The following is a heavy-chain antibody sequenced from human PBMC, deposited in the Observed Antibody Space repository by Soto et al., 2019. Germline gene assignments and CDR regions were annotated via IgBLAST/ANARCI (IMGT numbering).Heavy chain of an antibody. D-gene: IGHD3-10*01. Sequence: SSETLSLTCTVSGGSISSYYWSWIRQPAGKGLEWIGRIYTSGSTNYNPSLKSRVTMSVDTSKNQFSLKLSSVTAADTAVYYCARGYYYGSGSYYLDYYYYGMDVWGQGTTVTVSS. V-gene: IGHV4-4*07. CDR2: IYTSGST. CDR1: GGSISSYY. J-gene: IGHJ6*02. CDR3: ARGYYYGSGSYYLDYYYYGMDV.